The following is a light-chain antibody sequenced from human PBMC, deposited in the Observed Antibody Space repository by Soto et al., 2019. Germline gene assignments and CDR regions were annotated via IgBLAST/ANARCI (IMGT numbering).Light chain of an antibody. V-gene: IGKV3-15*01. CDR2: GAS. CDR3: QQYNNWPRT. CDR1: QNINSD. J-gene: IGKJ1*01. Sequence: EIVLTQSPVTLSFSPGERATLSCRSSQNINSDYFAWYQQKPGQAPRLLIFGASTRATGIPARFSGSGSGTDFTLTIRSLQSEDFAVYYCQQYNNWPRTFGQGTKVDIK.